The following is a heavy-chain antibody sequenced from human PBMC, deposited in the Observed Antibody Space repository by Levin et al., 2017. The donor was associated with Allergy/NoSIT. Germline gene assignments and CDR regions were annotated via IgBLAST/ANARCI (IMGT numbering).Heavy chain of an antibody. CDR2: MNPNSGNT. D-gene: IGHD4-17*01. CDR3: ARVRIYYYYGMDV. V-gene: IGHV1-8*01. J-gene: IGHJ6*02. CDR1: GYTFTSYD. Sequence: GGSLRLSCKASGYTFTSYDINWVRQATGQGLEWMGWMNPNSGNTGYAQKFQGRVTMTRNTSISTAYMELSSLRSEDTAVYYCARVRIYYYYGMDVWGQGTTVTVSS.